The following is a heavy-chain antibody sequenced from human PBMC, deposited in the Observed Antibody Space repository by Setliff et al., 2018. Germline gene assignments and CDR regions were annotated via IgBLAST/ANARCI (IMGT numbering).Heavy chain of an antibody. Sequence: HPGGSLRLSCAASGFTFSSYWMHWVRQAPGKGLVWVSRINSDGSSTSYADSVKGRFTISRDNAKNTLYLQMNSLRAEDTAVYYCARPYYGSGTPNWYFDLWGRGTLVTVSS. CDR2: INSDGSST. CDR1: GFTFSSYW. J-gene: IGHJ2*01. CDR3: ARPYYGSGTPNWYFDL. D-gene: IGHD3-10*01. V-gene: IGHV3-74*01.